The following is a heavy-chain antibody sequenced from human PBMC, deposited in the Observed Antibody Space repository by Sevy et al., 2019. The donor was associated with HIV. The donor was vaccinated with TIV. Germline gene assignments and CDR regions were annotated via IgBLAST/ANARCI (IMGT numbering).Heavy chain of an antibody. CDR3: TKRDSGRDLGY. CDR1: GFTFSGSA. Sequence: GGSLRLSCAASGFTFSGSAIHWVRQASGKGLEWVGRIRNTANNYATAYSASVKGRFTVSRDDSTNTAYLQMNSLRTEDTAVYYCTKRDSGRDLGYWGQGTLVTVSS. V-gene: IGHV3-73*01. D-gene: IGHD1-26*01. J-gene: IGHJ4*02. CDR2: IRNTANNYAT.